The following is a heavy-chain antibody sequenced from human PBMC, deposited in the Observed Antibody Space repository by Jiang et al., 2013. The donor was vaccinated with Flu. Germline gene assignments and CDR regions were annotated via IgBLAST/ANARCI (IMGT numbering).Heavy chain of an antibody. CDR2: IRFDGTSE. J-gene: IGHJ5*01. V-gene: IGHV3-30*02. CDR1: GFRFSYYA. Sequence: VQLVESGGGVVQPGGSLRLSCAASGFRFSYYAMYWVRQAPGKGLEWLASIRFDGTSEYYAESVKGRFTISRDNSKNTLHLQMDSLRADDTSVYYCATLRGSSYDTYLLDSWGQGTLVTVSS. CDR3: ATLRGSSYDTYLLDS. D-gene: IGHD3-16*01.